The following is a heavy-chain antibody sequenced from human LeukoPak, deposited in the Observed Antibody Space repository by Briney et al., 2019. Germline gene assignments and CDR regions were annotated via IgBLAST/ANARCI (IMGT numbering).Heavy chain of an antibody. CDR3: ARGIPWSGYGYYYYYYMDV. CDR1: GGSISTSSYY. Sequence: SETLSLTCTVSGGSISTSSYYWGWVRQPPGKGLEWIGNIFYSGSTYYNPSLKSRVTISVDTSKNQFSLKLSSVTAADTAVYYCARGIPWSGYGYYYYYYMDVWGKGTTVTVSS. V-gene: IGHV4-39*07. CDR2: IFYSGST. J-gene: IGHJ6*03. D-gene: IGHD3-3*01.